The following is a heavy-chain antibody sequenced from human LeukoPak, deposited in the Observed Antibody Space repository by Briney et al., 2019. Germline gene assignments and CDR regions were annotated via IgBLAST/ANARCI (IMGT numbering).Heavy chain of an antibody. CDR1: GFTFSSYS. D-gene: IGHD6-13*01. Sequence: SGGSLRLSCAASGFTFSSYSMNWVRQAPGKGLEWVSSISSSSSYIYYADSVKGRFTISRDNAKNSLYLQMNSLRAEDTAVYYCARVGTWDAFDIWGQGTMVTVSS. CDR3: ARVGTWDAFDI. CDR2: ISSSSSYI. J-gene: IGHJ3*02. V-gene: IGHV3-21*01.